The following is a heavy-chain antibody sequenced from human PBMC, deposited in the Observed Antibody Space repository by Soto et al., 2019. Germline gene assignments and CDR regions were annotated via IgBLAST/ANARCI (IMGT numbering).Heavy chain of an antibody. V-gene: IGHV3-48*02. D-gene: IGHD4-17*01. CDR1: GFTFSRYN. CDR2: ISSGGSTI. Sequence: PGGSLRLSCAASGFTFSRYNMNWVRQAPGKGLEWVSYISSGGSTIYYADSVKGRFTISRDNAKNSLFLQMNSLRDEDTAVYYCPRRYGDYEGDDYLGQGTLVTVSS. J-gene: IGHJ4*02. CDR3: PRRYGDYEGDDY.